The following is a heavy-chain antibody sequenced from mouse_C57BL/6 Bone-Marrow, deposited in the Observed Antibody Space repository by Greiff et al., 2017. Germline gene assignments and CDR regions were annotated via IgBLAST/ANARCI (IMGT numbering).Heavy chain of an antibody. V-gene: IGHV1-64*01. J-gene: IGHJ2*01. Sequence: VQLQQSGAELVKPGASVKLSCKASGYTFTSYWMHWVKQRPGQGLEWIGMIHPNSGSTNYNEKFKSKATLTVDKSSSTAYMQLSSLTSEDSAVYYCARSTMVTTWYFDYWGQGTTLTVSS. CDR2: IHPNSGST. CDR1: GYTFTSYW. D-gene: IGHD2-2*01. CDR3: ARSTMVTTWYFDY.